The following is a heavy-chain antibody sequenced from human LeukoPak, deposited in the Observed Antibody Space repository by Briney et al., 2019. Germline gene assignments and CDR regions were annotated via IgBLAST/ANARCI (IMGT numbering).Heavy chain of an antibody. CDR2: ISSSGSYI. CDR1: RLTFSIYS. J-gene: IGHJ4*02. Sequence: GSLRLSCAASRLTFSIYSMDWVRQAPGKGLEWVSSISSSGSYIYYADSLKGRFTISRDNAKNSLYLQMNSLRAEDTAVYYCAREDASSWDYWGQGILVTVSS. CDR3: AREDASSWDY. V-gene: IGHV3-21*01. D-gene: IGHD6-13*01.